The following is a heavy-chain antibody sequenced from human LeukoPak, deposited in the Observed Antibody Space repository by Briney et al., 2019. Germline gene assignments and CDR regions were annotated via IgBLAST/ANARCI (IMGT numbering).Heavy chain of an antibody. V-gene: IGHV3-11*06. J-gene: IGHJ4*02. D-gene: IGHD6-13*01. Sequence: GGSLRLSCAASGFTFSDYYMSWIRQAPGKGLEWVSHISSSSSYTNYADSVKGRFTISRDNAKNSLYLQMNSLRAEDTAVYYCARATAYSSSWYNYWGQGTLVTVSS. CDR3: ARATAYSSSWYNY. CDR2: ISSSSSYT. CDR1: GFTFSDYY.